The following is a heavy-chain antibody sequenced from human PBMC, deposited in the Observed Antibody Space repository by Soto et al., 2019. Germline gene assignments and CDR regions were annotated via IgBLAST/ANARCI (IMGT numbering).Heavy chain of an antibody. J-gene: IGHJ3*02. CDR2: IYYSGST. CDR1: GGSISGGDYC. D-gene: IGHD4-17*01. CDR3: ARGTDYGDYGGGDAFDI. V-gene: IGHV4-30-4*01. Sequence: SETLSLTCTVSGGSISGGDYCWSWIRQPPVRGLEWIGYIYYSGSTYYNPSLQSRVTISVDTSKTQFSLKLSSVTAADTAVYYCARGTDYGDYGGGDAFDIWGQGTMVT.